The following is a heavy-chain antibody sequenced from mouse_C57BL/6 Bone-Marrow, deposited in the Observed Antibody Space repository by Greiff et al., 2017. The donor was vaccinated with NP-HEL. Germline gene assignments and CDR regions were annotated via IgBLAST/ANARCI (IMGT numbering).Heavy chain of an antibody. CDR1: GYTFTDYY. D-gene: IGHD1-1*01. J-gene: IGHJ4*01. CDR3: ARFHYYGSSYDYAMDY. Sequence: VQLQQSGPELVKPGASVKISCKASGYTFTDYYINWVKQRPGQGLEWIGWIYPGSGNTKYNEKFKGKATLTVDTSSSTAYMQLSSLTSEDSAVYFCARFHYYGSSYDYAMDYWGQGTSVTVSS. V-gene: IGHV1-84*01. CDR2: IYPGSGNT.